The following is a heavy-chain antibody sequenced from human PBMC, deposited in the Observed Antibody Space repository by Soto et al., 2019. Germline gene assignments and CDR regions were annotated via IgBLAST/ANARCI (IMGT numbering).Heavy chain of an antibody. CDR3: ARNYCSSTSCSSYYFDY. J-gene: IGHJ4*02. D-gene: IGHD2-2*01. CDR1: GGSISSSNW. V-gene: IGHV4-4*02. CDR2: IYHSGST. Sequence: QVQLQESGPGLVKPSGTLSLTCGVSGGSISSSNWWSWVRQPPGKGLEWIGEIYHSGSTNYNPSLKSRVTISVDKSKNQFSLKLSSMTAADTAVYYCARNYCSSTSCSSYYFDYWGQGTLVTVSS.